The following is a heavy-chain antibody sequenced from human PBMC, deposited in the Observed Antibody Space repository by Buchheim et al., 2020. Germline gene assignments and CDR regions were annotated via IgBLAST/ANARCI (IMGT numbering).Heavy chain of an antibody. CDR3: AKVGVGDFDY. CDR1: GFAFSSYA. Sequence: EMQLLESGGGLVQPGGSLRLSCAASGFAFSSYAMAWVRHAPGKGLEWVSGISASGDGTYYADSVKGRFTISRDTSKNTLYQPMHSLRVEDTAVYHCAKVGVGDFDYWGQGTL. CDR2: ISASGDGT. D-gene: IGHD3-16*01. V-gene: IGHV3-23*01. J-gene: IGHJ4*02.